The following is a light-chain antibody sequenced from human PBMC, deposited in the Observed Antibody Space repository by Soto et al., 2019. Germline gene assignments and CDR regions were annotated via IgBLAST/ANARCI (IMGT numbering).Light chain of an antibody. CDR3: QTWGTGIRGV. J-gene: IGLJ2*01. CDR2: LNSDGSH. CDR1: SGHSSYA. V-gene: IGLV4-69*01. Sequence: QLVLTQSPSASASLGASVNLTCTLSSGHSSYAIAWHQQQPEKGPRYLMKLNSDGSHSKGDGIPDRFSGSSSGAERYLTISSLQSEDEADYYCQTWGTGIRGVFGGGTKVTVL.